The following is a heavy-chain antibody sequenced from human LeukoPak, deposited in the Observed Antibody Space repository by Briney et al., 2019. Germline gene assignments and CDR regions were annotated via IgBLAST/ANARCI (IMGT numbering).Heavy chain of an antibody. CDR2: INRSGGRT. Sequence: QSGGSLRLSCAASGFTVSTYAMSWVRQAPGKGLEWVSGINRSGGRTYNADSVKGRFIISSDDSKNMLYLQMNNLRAEDTAVYYCAKDYHSSGTYHDYWGQGTLVTVSS. D-gene: IGHD3-10*01. V-gene: IGHV3-23*01. CDR3: AKDYHSSGTYHDY. J-gene: IGHJ4*02. CDR1: GFTVSTYA.